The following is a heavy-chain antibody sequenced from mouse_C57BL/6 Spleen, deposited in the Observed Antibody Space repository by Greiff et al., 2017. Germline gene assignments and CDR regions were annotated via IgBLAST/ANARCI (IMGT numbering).Heavy chain of an antibody. D-gene: IGHD1-1*01. CDR1: GFTFSDYG. J-gene: IGHJ2*01. Sequence: DVMLVESGGGLVKPGGSLKLSCAASGFTFSDYGMHWVRQAPEKGLEWVAYISSGSSTIYYADTVKGRFTISRDNAKNTLFLQMTSLRSEDTAMYYCAPYYYGSSYDYFDYWGQGTTLTVSS. CDR3: APYYYGSSYDYFDY. CDR2: ISSGSSTI. V-gene: IGHV5-17*01.